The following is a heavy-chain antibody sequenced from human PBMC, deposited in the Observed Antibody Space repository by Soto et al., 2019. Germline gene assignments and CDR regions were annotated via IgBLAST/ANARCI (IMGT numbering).Heavy chain of an antibody. CDR2: ISYSGTT. CDR1: GASISGEDYY. V-gene: IGHV4-31*03. J-gene: IGHJ4*02. D-gene: IGHD3-10*01. Sequence: TLSLTCTVSGASISGEDYYWTWIRQHPGEGLEWIGYISYSGTTYYNPSLESRVTISLDTSKNQFSLKVNSVTAADTAVYYCASSPVTTVRGVKNYFDYWGQGILVTVSS. CDR3: ASSPVTTVRGVKNYFDY.